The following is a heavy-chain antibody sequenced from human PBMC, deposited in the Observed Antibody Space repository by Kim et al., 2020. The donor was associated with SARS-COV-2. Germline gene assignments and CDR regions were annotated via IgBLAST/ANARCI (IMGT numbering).Heavy chain of an antibody. V-gene: IGHV1-46*01. D-gene: IGHD6-6*01. CDR1: GYTFTSYY. CDR2: INPSGGST. CDR3: ARLDYSSSSKHYYYYGMDV. Sequence: ASVKVSCKASGYTFTSYYMHWVRQAPGQGLEWMGIINPSGGSTSYAQKFQGRVTMTRDTSTSTVYMELSSLRSEDTAVYYCARLDYSSSSKHYYYYGMDVWGQGTTVTVSS. J-gene: IGHJ6*02.